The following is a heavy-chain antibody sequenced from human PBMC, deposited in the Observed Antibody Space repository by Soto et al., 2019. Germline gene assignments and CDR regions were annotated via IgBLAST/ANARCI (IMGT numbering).Heavy chain of an antibody. J-gene: IGHJ5*02. V-gene: IGHV1-2*04. CDR3: AVATTGNNWFDP. D-gene: IGHD1-1*01. CDR2: INPHSGGT. Sequence: ASVKVSCKASGYTFTGYYIHWVRQAPGQGLEWMGWINPHSGGTNYAQNFQGWVTMTRDTSSSTAYIELTRLRSDDTALYYCAVATTGNNWFDPWGQGTLVTVSS. CDR1: GYTFTGYY.